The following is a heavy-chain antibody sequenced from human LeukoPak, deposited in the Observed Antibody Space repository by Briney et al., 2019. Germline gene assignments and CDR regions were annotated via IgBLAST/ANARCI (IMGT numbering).Heavy chain of an antibody. CDR3: AREVVVVPAAIGWFDP. CDR1: GGTFSSYA. Sequence: SVKVSCKASGGTFSSYAISWVRQAPGQGLEWMGGIIPIFGTANYAQKFQGRVTITADESTSTAYMELSSLRSEDTAVYYCAREVVVVPAAIGWFDPWGQGTLVTVSS. J-gene: IGHJ5*02. CDR2: IIPIFGTA. V-gene: IGHV1-69*13. D-gene: IGHD2-2*02.